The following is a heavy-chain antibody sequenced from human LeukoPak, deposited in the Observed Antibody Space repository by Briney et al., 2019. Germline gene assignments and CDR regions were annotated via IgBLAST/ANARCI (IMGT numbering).Heavy chain of an antibody. CDR1: GGSISSYY. CDR2: IYYSGST. Sequence: SETLSLTCTVSGGSISSYYWSWIRRPPGKGLEWIGYIYYSGSTNYNPSLKSRVTISVDTSKNQFSLKLSSVTAADTAVYYCARSGQLRYFDWHYFDYWGQGTLVTVSS. D-gene: IGHD3-9*01. CDR3: ARSGQLRYFDWHYFDY. V-gene: IGHV4-59*08. J-gene: IGHJ4*02.